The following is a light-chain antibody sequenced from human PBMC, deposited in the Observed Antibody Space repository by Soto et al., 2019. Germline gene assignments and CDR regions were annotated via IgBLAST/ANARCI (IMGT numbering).Light chain of an antibody. CDR1: SNDVGDYNY. V-gene: IGLV2-14*01. CDR2: EVN. J-gene: IGLJ1*01. Sequence: QSALTQPASVSGSPGQSITISCTGTSNDVGDYNYVSWYQHHPGRAPKLMIYEVNDRPSGVSNRFSGSKSGNTASLTISGLQAEDDADYYCTSYSSSSPHYVLGSGTKVTVL. CDR3: TSYSSSSPHYV.